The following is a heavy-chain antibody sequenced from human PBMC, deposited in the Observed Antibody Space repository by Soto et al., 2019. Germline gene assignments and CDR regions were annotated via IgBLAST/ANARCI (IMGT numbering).Heavy chain of an antibody. Sequence: QVQLVQSGAEVKKPGASVKVSCKASGYTFTGYYMHWVRQAPGQGLEWMGWINPNSGGTNYAQKFQGWVTXXRXTXXSTAYMELSRLRSDDTAVYYCARVYGETSLYGMDVWGQGTTVTVSS. CDR3: ARVYGETSLYGMDV. J-gene: IGHJ6*02. D-gene: IGHD4-17*01. V-gene: IGHV1-2*04. CDR2: INPNSGGT. CDR1: GYTFTGYY.